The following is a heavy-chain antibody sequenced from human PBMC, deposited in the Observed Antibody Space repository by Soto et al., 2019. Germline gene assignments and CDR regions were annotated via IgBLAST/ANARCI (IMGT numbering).Heavy chain of an antibody. Sequence: XSVKVSCKASGYAFTSYGISWVRQAPGQGLEWMGWISAYNGNTNYAQKLQGRVTMTTDTSTSTAYMELRSLRSDDTAVYYCARDRTYYYDSSGYQHFDYWGQGTLVTVSS. CDR3: ARDRTYYYDSSGYQHFDY. J-gene: IGHJ4*02. D-gene: IGHD3-22*01. V-gene: IGHV1-18*04. CDR2: ISAYNGNT. CDR1: GYAFTSYG.